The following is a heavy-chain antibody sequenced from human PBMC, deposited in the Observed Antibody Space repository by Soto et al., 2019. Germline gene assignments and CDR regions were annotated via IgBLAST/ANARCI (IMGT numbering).Heavy chain of an antibody. CDR3: AHGGIMITFGGVIDFEY. Sequence: QITLKESGPTLVKPTQTLTLTCTFSGFSLSTSGVGVGWIRQPPGKALEWLALIYWDDDKRYSPSLKSRLTIPHDTHKNQVVLTMTTMDPVDTPTYYCAHGGIMITFGGVIDFEYWGQGTLVTVSS. CDR2: IYWDDDK. CDR1: GFSLSTSGVG. D-gene: IGHD3-16*01. V-gene: IGHV2-5*02. J-gene: IGHJ4*02.